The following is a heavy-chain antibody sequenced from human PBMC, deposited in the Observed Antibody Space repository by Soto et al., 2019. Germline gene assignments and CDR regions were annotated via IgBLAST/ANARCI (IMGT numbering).Heavy chain of an antibody. CDR3: ARLGYYDSSGYYGLDV. J-gene: IGHJ6*02. D-gene: IGHD3-22*01. V-gene: IGHV4-4*02. Sequence: QVQLQESGPGLVKPSGTLSLTCAVSGGSISSSNWWSWVRQPPGKGLEWIGEIYHSGSTNYNPSLESRVTTSVDKSKNPFSLKLSSVTAADTAVYYCARLGYYDSSGYYGLDVWGQGSTVTVSS. CDR2: IYHSGST. CDR1: GGSISSSNW.